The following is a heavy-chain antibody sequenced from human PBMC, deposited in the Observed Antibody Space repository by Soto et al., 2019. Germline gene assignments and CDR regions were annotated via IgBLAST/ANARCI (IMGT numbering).Heavy chain of an antibody. CDR1: GGSISSYY. Sequence: SETLSLTCTVFGGSISSYYWSWIRQPPGKGLEWIGYIYYSGSTNYNPSLKSRVTISVDTSKNQFSLKLSSVTAADTAVYYCARGGWYCSGGSCLAPYYYYGMDVWGQGTTVTVSS. D-gene: IGHD2-15*01. V-gene: IGHV4-59*01. CDR3: ARGGWYCSGGSCLAPYYYYGMDV. J-gene: IGHJ6*02. CDR2: IYYSGST.